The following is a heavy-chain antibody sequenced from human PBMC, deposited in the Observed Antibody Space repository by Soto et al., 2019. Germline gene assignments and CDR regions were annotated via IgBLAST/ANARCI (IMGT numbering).Heavy chain of an antibody. CDR1: GLSVRNNY. V-gene: IGHV3-53*01. D-gene: IGHD3-10*01. CDR3: VRPLPSGRNYGMDV. CDR2: IYNDGTT. Sequence: GGSLRLSCTASGLSVRNNYMSWVRQAPGMGLEWVSVIYNDGTTYYADSVKGRFTLTRDTSKNTLSLQMERLRAEDTAVYYCVRPLPSGRNYGMDVWGQGTTVTVSS. J-gene: IGHJ6*02.